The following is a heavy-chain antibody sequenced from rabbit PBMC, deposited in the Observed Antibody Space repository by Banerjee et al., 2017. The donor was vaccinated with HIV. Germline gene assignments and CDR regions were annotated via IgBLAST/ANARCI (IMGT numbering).Heavy chain of an antibody. V-gene: IGHV1S43*01. J-gene: IGHJ4*01. CDR3: ASDRDGDAGYGSLAL. CDR2: IYSSSGNT. Sequence: QSLEESGGDLVKPGASLTLTCTASGFSFSGIYYMCWVRQAPGKGLEWIACIYSSSGNTWYASWVNGRFTISSSTSLNTVDLKMTSLTVADTATYFCASDRDGDAGYGSLALWGPGTLVTVS. D-gene: IGHD7-1*01. CDR1: GFSFSGIYY.